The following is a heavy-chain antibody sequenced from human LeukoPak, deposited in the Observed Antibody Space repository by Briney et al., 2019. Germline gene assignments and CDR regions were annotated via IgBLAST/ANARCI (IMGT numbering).Heavy chain of an antibody. V-gene: IGHV4-39*07. J-gene: IGHJ6*03. CDR3: ARENTMVRGVIMDYYYYMDV. CDR2: IYYSGST. D-gene: IGHD3-10*01. CDR1: GFTFSSYA. Sequence: PGGSLRLSCAASGFTFSSYAMSWVRQAPGKGLEWIGSIYYSGSTYYNPSLKSRVTISVDTSKNQFSLKLSSVTAADTAVYYCARENTMVRGVIMDYYYYMDVWGKGTTVTVSS.